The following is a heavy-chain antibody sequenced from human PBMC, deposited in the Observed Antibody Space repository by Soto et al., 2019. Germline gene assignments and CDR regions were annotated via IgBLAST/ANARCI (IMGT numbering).Heavy chain of an antibody. D-gene: IGHD1-1*01. Sequence: ASVKVSCKASGYTFTSYYMHWVRQAPGQGLEWMGIINPSGGSTSYAQKFQGRVTMTRDTSTSTVYMELSSLRSEDTAVYYCARVFTAGTTPLDAFDIWGQGTMVT. CDR2: INPSGGST. J-gene: IGHJ3*02. V-gene: IGHV1-46*03. CDR3: ARVFTAGTTPLDAFDI. CDR1: GYTFTSYY.